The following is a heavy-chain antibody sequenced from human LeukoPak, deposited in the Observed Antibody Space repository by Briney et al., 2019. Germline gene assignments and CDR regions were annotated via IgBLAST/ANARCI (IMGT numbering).Heavy chain of an antibody. D-gene: IGHD6-19*01. CDR1: GFTFSSYW. CDR2: ISSDGSST. CDR3: ARYYGGDSSGWWSYYYYYYMDV. J-gene: IGHJ6*03. Sequence: PGGSLRLSCAASGFTFSSYWMHWVRQAPGKGLVWVSRISSDGSSTNYADSVKGRFTISRDNAKNSLYLQMNSLRAEDTAVYYCARYYGGDSSGWWSYYYYYYMDVWGKGTTVTVSS. V-gene: IGHV3-74*01.